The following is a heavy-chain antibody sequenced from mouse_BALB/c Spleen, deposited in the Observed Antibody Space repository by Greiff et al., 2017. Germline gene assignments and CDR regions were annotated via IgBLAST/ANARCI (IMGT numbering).Heavy chain of an antibody. CDR1: GFTFTDYY. J-gene: IGHJ4*01. Sequence: DVHLVESGGGLVQPGGSLRLSCATSGFTFTDYYMSWVRQPPGKALEWLGFIRNKANGYTTEYSASVKGRFTISRDNSQSILYLQMNTLRAEDSATYYCARETLYYGYDDYAMDYWGQGTSVTVSS. CDR3: ARETLYYGYDDYAMDY. CDR2: IRNKANGYTT. D-gene: IGHD2-2*01. V-gene: IGHV7-3*02.